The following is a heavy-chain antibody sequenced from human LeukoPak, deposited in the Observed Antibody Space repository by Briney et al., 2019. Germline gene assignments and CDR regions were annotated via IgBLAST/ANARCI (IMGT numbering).Heavy chain of an antibody. D-gene: IGHD3-10*01. Sequence: KPSETLSLTCTVSGGSISSSSYYWGWIRQPPGKGLEWIGSIYYSGSTYYNPSLKSRVTISVDTSKNQFSLKLSSVTAADTAVYYCAGNLWFGELLNDYWGQGTLVTVSS. CDR2: IYYSGST. CDR3: AGNLWFGELLNDY. CDR1: GGSISSSSYY. V-gene: IGHV4-39*01. J-gene: IGHJ4*02.